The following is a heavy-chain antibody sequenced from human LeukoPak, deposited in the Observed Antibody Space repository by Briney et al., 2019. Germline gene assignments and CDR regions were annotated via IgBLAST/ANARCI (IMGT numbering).Heavy chain of an antibody. Sequence: EASVKVSCKASGYTFTGYYMHWVRQAPGQGLEWMGWLNPNSGNTGYAQKFQGRVTMTRNTSISTAYMELSSLRSEDTAVYYCARGPPYYDTPDNWFDPWGQGTLVTVSS. V-gene: IGHV1-8*02. CDR1: GYTFTGYY. J-gene: IGHJ5*02. CDR3: ARGPPYYDTPDNWFDP. D-gene: IGHD3-22*01. CDR2: LNPNSGNT.